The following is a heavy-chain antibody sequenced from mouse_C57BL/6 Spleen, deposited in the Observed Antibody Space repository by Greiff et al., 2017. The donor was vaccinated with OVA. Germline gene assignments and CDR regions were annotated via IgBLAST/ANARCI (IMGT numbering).Heavy chain of an antibody. CDR3: ARGLSGSSFGGFAY. J-gene: IGHJ3*01. V-gene: IGHV1-59*01. CDR1: GYTFTSYW. CDR2: IDPSDSYT. D-gene: IGHD1-1*01. Sequence: QVQLQQPGAELVRPGTSVKLSCKASGYTFTSYWMHWVKQRPGQGLEWIGVIDPSDSYTNYNQKFKGKATLTVDTSSSTAYMQLSSLTSEDSAVYYCARGLSGSSFGGFAYWGQGTLVTVSA.